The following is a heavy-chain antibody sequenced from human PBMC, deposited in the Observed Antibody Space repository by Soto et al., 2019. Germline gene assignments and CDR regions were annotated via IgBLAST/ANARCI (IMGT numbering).Heavy chain of an antibody. CDR1: GFTFSDYY. V-gene: IGHV3-11*06. CDR2: ISSSSSYT. J-gene: IGHJ4*02. Sequence: GSLRLSCAASGFTFSDYYMSWIRQAPGKGLEWVSYISSSSSYTNYADSVKGRFTISRDNAKNSLYLQMNSLRAEDTAVYYCARDGLMYYYDSSGYYREDYFDYWGQGTLVTVSS. D-gene: IGHD3-22*01. CDR3: ARDGLMYYYDSSGYYREDYFDY.